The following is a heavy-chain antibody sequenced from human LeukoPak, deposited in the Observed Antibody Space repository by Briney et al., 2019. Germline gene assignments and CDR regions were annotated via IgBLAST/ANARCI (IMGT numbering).Heavy chain of an antibody. CDR3: AKERHNWNDPFDY. Sequence: GGSLRLSCAASGFTFSSYGMHWVRQAPGKGLEWVAVIWYDGSNKYYADSVKGRFTISRDNSKNTLYLQMNSLRAEDTAVYYCAKERHNWNDPFDYWGQGTLVTVSS. CDR2: IWYDGSNK. CDR1: GFTFSSYG. V-gene: IGHV3-33*06. J-gene: IGHJ4*02. D-gene: IGHD1-20*01.